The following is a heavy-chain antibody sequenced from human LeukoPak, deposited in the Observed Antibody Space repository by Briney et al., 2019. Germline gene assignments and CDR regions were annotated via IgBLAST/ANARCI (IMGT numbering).Heavy chain of an antibody. CDR3: ARHVILWFGDALHLPPRRWFDP. CDR2: INHSGST. J-gene: IGHJ5*02. Sequence: SETLSPTCAVYGGSFSGYYWSWIRQPPGKGLEWIGEINHSGSTNYNPSLKSRVTISVDTSKNQFPLKLSSVTAADTAVYYCARHVILWFGDALHLPPRRWFDPWGQGTLVTVSS. V-gene: IGHV4-34*01. CDR1: GGSFSGYY. D-gene: IGHD3-10*01.